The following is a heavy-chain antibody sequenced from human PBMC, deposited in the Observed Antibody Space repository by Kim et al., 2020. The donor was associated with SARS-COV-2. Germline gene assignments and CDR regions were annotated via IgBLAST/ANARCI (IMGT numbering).Heavy chain of an antibody. J-gene: IGHJ4*02. V-gene: IGHV4-61*09. Sequence: SETLSLTCTVSGGSINSGSYFWSWIRQPAGKGLEWIGHFYTSGDTNYNPSLKSRVTISLDTSQNHFSLKLTSVTAADTAVYYCARAVPTTIYDRSGPFDYWGQGTLVTVSS. CDR2: FYTSGDT. CDR3: ARAVPTTIYDRSGPFDY. CDR1: GGSINSGSYF. D-gene: IGHD3-22*01.